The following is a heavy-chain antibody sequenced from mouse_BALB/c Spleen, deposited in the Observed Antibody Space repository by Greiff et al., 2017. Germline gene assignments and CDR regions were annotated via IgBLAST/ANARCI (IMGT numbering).Heavy chain of an antibody. J-gene: IGHJ3*01. CDR2: INPYNGAT. D-gene: IGHD2-3*01. V-gene: IGHV1-31*01. CDR3: ASYDGYPLAY. CDR1: GYSFTGYY. Sequence: VQLKESGPELVKPGASVKISCKASGYSFTGYYMHWVKQSHVKSLEWIGRINPYNGATSYNQNFKDKASLTVDKSSSTAYMELHSLTSEDSAVYYCASYDGYPLAYWGQGTLVTVSA.